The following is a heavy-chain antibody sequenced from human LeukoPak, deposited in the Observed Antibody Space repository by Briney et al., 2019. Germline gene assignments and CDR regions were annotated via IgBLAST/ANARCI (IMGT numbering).Heavy chain of an antibody. D-gene: IGHD6-13*01. Sequence: GGSLRLSCAATRFTFSSYWMHWVRQAPGKGPVWLARINSDGYSISYADSVKGRFTISRDNTKKMLYLQMNTLRAEDTAMYYCARAIAAAGTDSWGQGTLVTVSS. CDR3: ARAIAAAGTDS. CDR1: RFTFSSYW. CDR2: INSDGYSI. J-gene: IGHJ4*02. V-gene: IGHV3-74*01.